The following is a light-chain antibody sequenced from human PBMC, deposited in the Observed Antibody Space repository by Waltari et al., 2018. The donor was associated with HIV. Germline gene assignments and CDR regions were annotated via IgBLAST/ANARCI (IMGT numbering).Light chain of an antibody. Sequence: NFMLTQPHSVSESPGKTVTISCPRRRGSIATNYVQWYQQRPGSAPTTVISEDNQRPSGVPDRFSGSIDTSSNSASLSISGLKTEDEADYYCQSYDSSNVVFGGGTKLTVL. V-gene: IGLV6-57*03. CDR3: QSYDSSNVV. CDR1: RGSIATNY. J-gene: IGLJ2*01. CDR2: EDN.